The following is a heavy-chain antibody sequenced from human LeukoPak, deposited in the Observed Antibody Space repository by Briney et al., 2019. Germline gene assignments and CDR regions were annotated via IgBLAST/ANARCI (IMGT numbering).Heavy chain of an antibody. CDR1: GFTFSSYG. V-gene: IGHV3-30*18. Sequence: GRSLRLSCAASGFTFSSYGMHWVRQAPGKGLEWVAVISYDGSNKYCADSVKGRFTISRDNSKNTLYLQMNSLRAEDTAVYYCAKGSYGSGSYYNEYWGQGTLVTVSS. J-gene: IGHJ4*02. CDR2: ISYDGSNK. D-gene: IGHD3-10*01. CDR3: AKGSYGSGSYYNEY.